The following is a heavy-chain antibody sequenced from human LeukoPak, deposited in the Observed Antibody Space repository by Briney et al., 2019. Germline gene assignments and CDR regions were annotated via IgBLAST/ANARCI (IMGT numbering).Heavy chain of an antibody. V-gene: IGHV3-30*03. Sequence: PGGSLRLSCAASGFTFNSFGMHWVRQAPAKWLELVAVISYDGSNKYSADSVKGRFTISRDNSKNTLYLQMNSLRPEDTAVYYCATDHGFHYGAYFDYWGQGTLVTVSS. CDR2: ISYDGSNK. CDR1: GFTFNSFG. D-gene: IGHD4-17*01. CDR3: ATDHGFHYGAYFDY. J-gene: IGHJ4*02.